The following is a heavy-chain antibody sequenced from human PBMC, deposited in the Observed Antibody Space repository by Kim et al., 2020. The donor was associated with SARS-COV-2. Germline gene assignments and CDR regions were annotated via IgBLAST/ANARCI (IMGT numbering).Heavy chain of an antibody. J-gene: IGHJ4*01. D-gene: IGHD3-22*01. Sequence: SETLSLTCALYGGSLDGYYWRWIRQSPGKGLEWIGEVNHSGSTNYNPALRSRVAISIDTSNNQISLKLTSVTAADTAPYYCARAPRYADSGGSSFDYG. CDR3: ARAPRYADSGGSSFDY. V-gene: IGHV4-34*01. CDR2: VNHSGST. CDR1: GGSLDGYY.